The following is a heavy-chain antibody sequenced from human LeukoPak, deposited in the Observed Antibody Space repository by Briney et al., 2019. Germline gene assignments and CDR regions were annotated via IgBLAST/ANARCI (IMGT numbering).Heavy chain of an antibody. CDR1: GDSVSSGDHH. V-gene: IGHV4-30-4*01. D-gene: IGHD6-13*01. Sequence: SQTLTLTCTVSGDSVSSGDHHWSWIRQPPGKGLVWIGYIRYGGSTYYNPSLKSRVIISVDMSKNQFSLSLNSLSAADSAVYYCARAAAVTNSWYYFDYWGQGTLVTVSS. J-gene: IGHJ4*02. CDR3: ARAAAVTNSWYYFDY. CDR2: IRYGGST.